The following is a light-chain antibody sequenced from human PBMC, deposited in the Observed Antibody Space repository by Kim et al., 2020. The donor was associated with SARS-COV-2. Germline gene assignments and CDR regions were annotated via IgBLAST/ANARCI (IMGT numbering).Light chain of an antibody. V-gene: IGLV1-44*01. CDR3: AAWDDSLKGWV. J-gene: IGLJ3*02. CDR1: RSNIGSNT. Sequence: QLVLSQPPSASGTPGQRVTISCSGSRSNIGSNTVSWYHQLPRTAPKLLMYTNNQRPSGVPDRFSASKSGTSASLAISGLQSEDEAEYYCAAWDDSLKGWVFGGGTQLTVL. CDR2: TNN.